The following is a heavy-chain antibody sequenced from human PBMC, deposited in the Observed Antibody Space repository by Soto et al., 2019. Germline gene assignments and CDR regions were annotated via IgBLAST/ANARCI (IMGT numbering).Heavy chain of an antibody. V-gene: IGHV3-23*01. CDR2: ISGSGGST. CDR1: GFTFSSYA. D-gene: IGHD4-17*01. Sequence: GGSLRLSCAASGFTFSSYAMSWVRQAPGKGLEWVSAISGSGGSTYYADSMKGRFTISRDNSKNTLYLQMNSLRAEDTAVYYCAKEDGDYLSPYYYYYMDVWGKGTTVTVSS. CDR3: AKEDGDYLSPYYYYYMDV. J-gene: IGHJ6*03.